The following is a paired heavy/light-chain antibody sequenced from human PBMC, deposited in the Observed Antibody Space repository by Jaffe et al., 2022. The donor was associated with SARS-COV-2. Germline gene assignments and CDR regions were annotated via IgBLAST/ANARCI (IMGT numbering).Heavy chain of an antibody. CDR2: ISSDESNK. D-gene: IGHD6-13*01. CDR1: GFTFSSYA. Sequence: QVQLVESGGGVVQPGRSLRLSCAASGFTFSSYALHWVRQAPGKGLGWVAVISSDESNKFYTDSVKGRFTISRDNSKNTLYLQMNSLRAEDTAVYYCARDPALKYGNTWYMQAFDIWGQGTMVTVSS. CDR3: ARDPALKYGNTWYMQAFDI. J-gene: IGHJ3*02. V-gene: IGHV3-30*04.
Light chain of an antibody. J-gene: IGKJ2*01. CDR1: QSVSSN. CDR2: GAS. V-gene: IGKV3-15*01. CDR3: QQYNKWPPYT. Sequence: EIVMTQSPATLSVSPGERATLSCRASQSVSSNLAWYQQKPGQAPRLVIYGASTRATGVPARFSGSGSGTEFTLTISSLQSADFAVYYCQQYNKWPPYTFGQGTMLEIK.